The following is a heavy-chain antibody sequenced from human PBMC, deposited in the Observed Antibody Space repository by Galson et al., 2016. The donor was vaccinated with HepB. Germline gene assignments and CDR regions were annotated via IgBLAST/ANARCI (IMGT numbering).Heavy chain of an antibody. CDR2: INADGTAT. J-gene: IGHJ2*01. V-gene: IGHV3-74*01. Sequence: SLRLSCAVSGFSFSDYAMSWVRQAPGKGLVWVSRINADGTATGYADSVKGRFTISRDDAKNTLYLQMNTLRVEDTAVYYCTRETRWYFDLWGRGTLLTVSS. CDR3: TRETRWYFDL. CDR1: GFSFSDYA.